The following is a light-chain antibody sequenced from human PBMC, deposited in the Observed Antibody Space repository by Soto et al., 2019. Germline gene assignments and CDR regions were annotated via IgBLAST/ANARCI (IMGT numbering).Light chain of an antibody. V-gene: IGLV4-69*01. CDR3: QTWSTGIRV. Sequence: QSVLTQSPSASASLGALVKLTCTLSSGHSSYAIAWHQQQPEKGPRYLMKLNSDGSHSKGDGIPDRFSGSSSGTERYLTISSLQSEDEADYYCQTWSTGIRVFGGGTKLTVL. CDR1: SGHSSYA. J-gene: IGLJ3*02. CDR2: LNSDGSH.